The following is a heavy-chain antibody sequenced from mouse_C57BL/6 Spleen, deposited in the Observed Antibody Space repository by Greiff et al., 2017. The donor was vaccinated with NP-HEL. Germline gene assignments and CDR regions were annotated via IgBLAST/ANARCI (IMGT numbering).Heavy chain of an antibody. Sequence: VQLVESGAELARPGASVKLSCKASGYTFTSYGISWVKQRTGQGLEWIGEIYPRSGNTYYNEKFKGKATLTADKSSSTAYMELRSLTSEDSAVYFCARYTAMDYWGQGTSVTVSS. CDR3: ARYTAMDY. J-gene: IGHJ4*01. CDR2: IYPRSGNT. CDR1: GYTFTSYG. V-gene: IGHV1-81*01.